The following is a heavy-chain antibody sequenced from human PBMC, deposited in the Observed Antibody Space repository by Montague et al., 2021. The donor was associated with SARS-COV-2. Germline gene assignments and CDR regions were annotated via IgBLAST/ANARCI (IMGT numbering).Heavy chain of an antibody. D-gene: IGHD3-3*01. Sequence: TLSLTCTVSGGSNSSGGYYWSWIRQHPGKGLEWIGYIHYSGSTYYNPSLKSRVTISVDTSKNQFSLKLSSVTAADTAVYYCARATRIMIFGVVSQFDYWGQGTLVTVSS. V-gene: IGHV4-31*03. CDR3: ARATRIMIFGVVSQFDY. CDR2: IHYSGST. CDR1: GGSNSSGGYY. J-gene: IGHJ4*02.